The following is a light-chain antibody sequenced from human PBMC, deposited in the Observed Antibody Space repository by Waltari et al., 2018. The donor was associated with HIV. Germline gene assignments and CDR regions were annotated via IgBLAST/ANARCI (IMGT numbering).Light chain of an antibody. CDR2: EDT. V-gene: IGLV3-10*01. CDR1: ALPKEY. CDR3: YSTNIRGNHRL. J-gene: IGLJ2*01. Sequence: SYELTQTPLVSVSPGQTARITCSGAALPKEYGYWYQQKSCQAPVLVIYEDTKRPSGIPERFSGSSSGTMATLTISVAQVEDEADYYCYSTNIRGNHRLFGGGTKLTVL.